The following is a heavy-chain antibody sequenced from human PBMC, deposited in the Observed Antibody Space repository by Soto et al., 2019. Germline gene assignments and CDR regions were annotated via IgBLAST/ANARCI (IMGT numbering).Heavy chain of an antibody. CDR3: ARVEGVRYFDWLSPHY. Sequence: SLRLSCAASGFAFSSYAMHWVRQAPGKGLECVAVISFDGKSKDYADSVKGRFTISRDNSKNTLYLQMSSLSAEDTALYYCARVEGVRYFDWLSPHYWGQGALVTVSS. J-gene: IGHJ4*02. CDR2: ISFDGKSK. CDR1: GFAFSSYA. V-gene: IGHV3-30*04. D-gene: IGHD3-9*01.